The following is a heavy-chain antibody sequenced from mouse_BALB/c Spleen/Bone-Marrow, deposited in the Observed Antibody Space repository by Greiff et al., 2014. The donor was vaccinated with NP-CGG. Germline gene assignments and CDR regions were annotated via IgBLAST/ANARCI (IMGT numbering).Heavy chain of an antibody. CDR3: ARKGISTVIATAYYFDY. CDR1: GYTFTSYW. V-gene: IGHV1S132*01. D-gene: IGHD2-4*01. Sequence: QVQLQQSGAELVKPGASVKLSCKTSGYTFTSYWIQWVKQRPGQGLGWIGGIFPGTGTTYYNEKFKDKATLTIDTSSSTAYMQLSSLTSEDSAVYFCARKGISTVIATAYYFDYWGRGSTLTVSS. J-gene: IGHJ2*01. CDR2: IFPGTGTT.